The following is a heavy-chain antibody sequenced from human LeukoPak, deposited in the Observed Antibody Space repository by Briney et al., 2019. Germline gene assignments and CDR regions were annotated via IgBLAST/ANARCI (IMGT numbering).Heavy chain of an antibody. J-gene: IGHJ4*02. CDR3: AKDPLGIAARFDY. CDR1: GFTFSSYS. Sequence: PGGSLRLSCAASGFTFSSYSMNWVRQAPGKGLEWVSSISSSSSYIYYADSVKGRFTISRDNAKNSLYLQMNSLRAEDTAVYYCAKDPLGIAARFDYWGQGTLVTVSS. V-gene: IGHV3-21*04. D-gene: IGHD6-6*01. CDR2: ISSSSSYI.